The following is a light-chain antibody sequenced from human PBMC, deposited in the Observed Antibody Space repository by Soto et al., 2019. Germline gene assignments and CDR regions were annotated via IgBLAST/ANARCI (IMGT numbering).Light chain of an antibody. CDR2: KAS. V-gene: IGKV1-5*03. CDR3: QHYNSYSEA. Sequence: DIQMTKSPSTLSGSVGYIVTITCRASQTISSWLAWYQQKPGKAPKLLIYKASTLKSGVPSRFSGSGSGTEITLTISSLQPDDFATYYCQHYNSYSEACGQGNKVDIK. J-gene: IGKJ1*01. CDR1: QTISSW.